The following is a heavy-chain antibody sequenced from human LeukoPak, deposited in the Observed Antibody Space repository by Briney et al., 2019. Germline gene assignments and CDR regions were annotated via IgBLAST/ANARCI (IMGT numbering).Heavy chain of an antibody. D-gene: IGHD3-3*01. CDR1: GFIFTNYF. J-gene: IGHJ4*02. Sequence: GGSLRLSCAASGFIFTNYFMSWVRQAPGKGLEWVASIKHDGSEKYYVDSVRGRFTISRDNTMTSLYLQMSSLRAEDTAVYYCATDRGWRTSGYYLYYFEYWGQGTLVTFSS. CDR2: IKHDGSEK. V-gene: IGHV3-7*01. CDR3: ATDRGWRTSGYYLYYFEY.